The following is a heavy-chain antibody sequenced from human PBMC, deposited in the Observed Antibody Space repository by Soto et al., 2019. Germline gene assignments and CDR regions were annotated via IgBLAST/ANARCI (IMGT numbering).Heavy chain of an antibody. Sequence: ASVKVSCKASGYTFTSYGISWVRQAPVQGLEWMGWISAYNGNTNYAQKLQGRVTMTTDTSTSTAYMELRSLRSDDTAVYYCARSLSYYDSSGYYYGPDVFDIWGQGTMVTVSS. J-gene: IGHJ3*02. D-gene: IGHD3-22*01. V-gene: IGHV1-18*01. CDR2: ISAYNGNT. CDR3: ARSLSYYDSSGYYYGPDVFDI. CDR1: GYTFTSYG.